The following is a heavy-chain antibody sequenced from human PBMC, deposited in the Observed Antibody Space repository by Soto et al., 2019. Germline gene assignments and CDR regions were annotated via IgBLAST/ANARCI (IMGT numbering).Heavy chain of an antibody. CDR2: ISGSGGST. V-gene: IGHV3-23*01. Sequence: GGSLRLSCAASGFTFSSYAMSWVRQAPGKGLEWVSAISGSGGSTYYADSVKGRFTISRDNSKNTLYQQMNILRAEDTAVYYCAKGTSSSWYLFPYWGQGTLVTVSS. J-gene: IGHJ4*02. CDR3: AKGTSSSWYLFPY. D-gene: IGHD6-13*01. CDR1: GFTFSSYA.